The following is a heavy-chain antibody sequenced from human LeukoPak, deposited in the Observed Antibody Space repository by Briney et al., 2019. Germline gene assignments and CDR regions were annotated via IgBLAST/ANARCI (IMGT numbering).Heavy chain of an antibody. CDR2: ISGSGGST. V-gene: IGHV3-23*01. D-gene: IGHD3-3*01. J-gene: IGHJ4*02. Sequence: AGGSLRLSCAASGFTFSSYAMSWVRQAPGKGLEWVSAISGSGGSTYYADSVKGRFTISRDNSKNTLYLQMNSLRAEDTAVYYCAEAPEYESDDYYFDYWGQGTLVTVSS. CDR1: GFTFSSYA. CDR3: AEAPEYESDDYYFDY.